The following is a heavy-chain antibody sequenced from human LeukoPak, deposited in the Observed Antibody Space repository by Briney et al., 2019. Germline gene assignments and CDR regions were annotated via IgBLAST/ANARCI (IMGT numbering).Heavy chain of an antibody. J-gene: IGHJ3*02. Sequence: PGGSLRLSCAASGFKFSYYNMNWVRQAPGKGLEWVSSISTSSSYIYYTDSVKGRFTISRDNAKNTLYLQMNSLRAEDTAVYYCARDWYYYDSSGSYDAFDIWGQGTMVTVSS. CDR2: ISTSSSYI. CDR3: ARDWYYYDSSGSYDAFDI. D-gene: IGHD3-22*01. CDR1: GFKFSYYN. V-gene: IGHV3-21*01.